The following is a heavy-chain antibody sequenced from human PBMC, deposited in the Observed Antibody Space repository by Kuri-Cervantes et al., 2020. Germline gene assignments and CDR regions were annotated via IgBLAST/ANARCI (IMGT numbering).Heavy chain of an antibody. CDR1: GFTFSSYG. CDR3: ARARVMYYYDSSGRIDY. D-gene: IGHD3-22*01. J-gene: IGHJ4*02. CDR2: ISYDGSNK. Sequence: LSLTCAASGFTFSSYGMHWVRQAPGKGLEWVAVISYDGSNKYYADSVKGRFTISRDNAKNSLYLQMNSLRAEDTAVYYCARARVMYYYDSSGRIDYWGQGTLVTVS. V-gene: IGHV3-30*03.